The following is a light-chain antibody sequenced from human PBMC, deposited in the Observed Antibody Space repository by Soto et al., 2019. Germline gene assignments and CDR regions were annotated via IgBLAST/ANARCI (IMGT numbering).Light chain of an antibody. Sequence: EIVLTQSPATLSLSPGERATLSCRASQSVSSYLAWYQQKPGQAPRLLIYDASNRAAGIPARFSGSGSGTDLTLTISSLEPEDFTVYYCQPRSNWPSFGGGTKVEIK. CDR2: DAS. J-gene: IGKJ4*01. V-gene: IGKV3-11*01. CDR1: QSVSSY. CDR3: QPRSNWPS.